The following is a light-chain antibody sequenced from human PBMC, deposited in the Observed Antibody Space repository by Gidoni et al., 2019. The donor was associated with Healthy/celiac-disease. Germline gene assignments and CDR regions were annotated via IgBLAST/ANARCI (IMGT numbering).Light chain of an antibody. Sequence: DIVMTQSPLSLPVTPGEPASISCRSSQSLLHINGYNYLDWYLQKPGQSPQLLIYLGSNRASGVPDRFSGSGSGTDFTLKISRVEAEDVGVYYCMQALQTPRTFXPXTKVDIK. CDR3: MQALQTPRT. CDR1: QSLLHINGYNY. CDR2: LGS. V-gene: IGKV2-28*01. J-gene: IGKJ3*01.